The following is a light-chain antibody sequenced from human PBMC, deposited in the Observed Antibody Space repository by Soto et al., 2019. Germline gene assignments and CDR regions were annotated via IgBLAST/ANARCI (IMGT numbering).Light chain of an antibody. CDR2: YDD. Sequence: QSVLTQPPSVSEAPRQRVTISCSGSSSNVGNNAVNWYQQLPGKAPKLLIYYDDLLPSGVSDRFSGSKSGTSASLANSGLQSDDEADYSCAVWDDSLNGVVFGGGTKLTVL. V-gene: IGLV1-36*01. CDR1: SSNVGNNA. J-gene: IGLJ2*01. CDR3: AVWDDSLNGVV.